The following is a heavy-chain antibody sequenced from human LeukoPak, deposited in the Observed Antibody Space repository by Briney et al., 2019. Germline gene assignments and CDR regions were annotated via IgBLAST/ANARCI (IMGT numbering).Heavy chain of an antibody. J-gene: IGHJ4*02. CDR3: ARDGATDPGVFDY. D-gene: IGHD1-26*01. V-gene: IGHV3-21*01. CDR1: GFTFSSYG. Sequence: GGSLRLSCAASGFTFSSYGMSWVRQAPGKGLEWVSSISSGSSYIYYADSVKGRFTISRDNAKNSLYLQMNSLRAEDTAVYYCARDGATDPGVFDYWGQGTLVTVSS. CDR2: ISSGSSYI.